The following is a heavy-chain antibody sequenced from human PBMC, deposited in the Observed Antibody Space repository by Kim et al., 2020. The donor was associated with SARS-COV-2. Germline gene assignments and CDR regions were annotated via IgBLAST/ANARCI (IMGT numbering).Heavy chain of an antibody. CDR1: GFTFSSYG. Sequence: GGSLRLSCAASGFTFSSYGMHWVRQAPGKGLEWVAVISYDGSNKYYADSVKGRFTISRDNSKNTLYLQMNSLRAEDTAVYYCARGELILLWFGELLPKLDYWGQGTLVTVSS. D-gene: IGHD3-10*01. CDR2: ISYDGSNK. V-gene: IGHV3-33*05. CDR3: ARGELILLWFGELLPKLDY. J-gene: IGHJ4*02.